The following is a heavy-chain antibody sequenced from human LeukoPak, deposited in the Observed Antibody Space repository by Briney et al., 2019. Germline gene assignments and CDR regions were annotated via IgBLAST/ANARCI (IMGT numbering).Heavy chain of an antibody. CDR1: GFTFSGSA. D-gene: IGHD4-17*01. CDR2: IRSKANSYAT. V-gene: IGHV3-73*01. Sequence: GGSLGLSCAASGFTFSGSAMHWVRQASGKGLEWVGRIRSKANSYATAYAASVKGRFTISRDDSKNTAYLQMNSLKTEDTAVYYCTRHIDYGDSGAFDIWGQGTMVTVSS. CDR3: TRHIDYGDSGAFDI. J-gene: IGHJ3*02.